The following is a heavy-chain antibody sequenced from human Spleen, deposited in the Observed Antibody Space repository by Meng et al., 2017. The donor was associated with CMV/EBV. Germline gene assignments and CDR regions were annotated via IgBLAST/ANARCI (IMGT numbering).Heavy chain of an antibody. Sequence: GGSLRLSCAASGFTFSSYWMSWVRQAPGKGLEWVAFIRYDGSNKYYADSVKGRFTISRDNSKNTLYLQMNSLRAEDTAVYYCAKDQRDIVVVVAAWIDYWGQGTLVTVSS. V-gene: IGHV3-30*02. D-gene: IGHD2-15*01. CDR1: GFTFSSYW. J-gene: IGHJ4*02. CDR2: IRYDGSNK. CDR3: AKDQRDIVVVVAAWIDY.